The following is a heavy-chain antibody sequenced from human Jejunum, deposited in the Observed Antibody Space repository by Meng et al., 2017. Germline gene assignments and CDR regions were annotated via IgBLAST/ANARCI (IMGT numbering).Heavy chain of an antibody. CDR1: GGSISSSSYY. J-gene: IGHJ5*02. D-gene: IGHD2-2*01. V-gene: IGHV4-39*07. Sequence: PQCRAAVPRLAPPPEPLPLTGSVSGGSISSSSYYWGWIRQPPGKGREWIGSIYYSGSTYYNPSLKSRVSISVDTSKNQFSLKLSSVTAADTALYYCARDPTSVVPVAIRNWFDPWGQGTLVTVSS. CDR3: ARDPTSVVPVAIRNWFDP. CDR2: IYYSGST.